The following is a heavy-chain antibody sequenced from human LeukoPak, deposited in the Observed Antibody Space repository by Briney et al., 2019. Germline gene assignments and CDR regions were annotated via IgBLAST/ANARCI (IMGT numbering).Heavy chain of an antibody. V-gene: IGHV3-15*01. CDR2: IKSKTDGVTI. CDR3: STAWGY. CDR1: GFTFTNAW. Sequence: GGSLRLSCAASGFTFTNAWMSWVRQAAGKGLEWVGRIKSKTDGVTIDYAAPVKGRFTISRDDPKNTLYLQMNSLKTEDTGVYYCSTAWGYWGQGTLVTVSS. J-gene: IGHJ4*02. D-gene: IGHD3-16*01.